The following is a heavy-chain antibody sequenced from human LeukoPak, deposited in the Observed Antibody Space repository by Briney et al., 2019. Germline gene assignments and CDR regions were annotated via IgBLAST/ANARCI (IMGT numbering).Heavy chain of an antibody. J-gene: IGHJ6*02. CDR3: ARDVLYCSSTSCSYYYYYYGMDV. CDR2: INHSGST. V-gene: IGHV4-34*01. D-gene: IGHD2-2*01. CDR1: GGSFSGYY. Sequence: SETLSLTCAVYGGSFSGYYWSWIRQPPGKGLEWIGEINHSGSTNYNPSLKSRVTISVDTSKNQFPLKLSSVTAADTAVYYCARDVLYCSSTSCSYYYYYYGMDVWGQGTTVTVSS.